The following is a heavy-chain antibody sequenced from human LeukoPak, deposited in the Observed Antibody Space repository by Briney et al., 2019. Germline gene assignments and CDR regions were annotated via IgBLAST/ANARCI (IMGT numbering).Heavy chain of an antibody. D-gene: IGHD5-18*01. V-gene: IGHV3-9*01. Sequence: GGSLRLSCAASGFTFDDYAMHWVRQAPGKGLEWVSGISWNSGSIGYADSVKGRFTISRDNSKNTLYLQMNSLRAEDTAVYYCAKVPPTRGYSYGLYDYWGQGTLVTVSS. CDR3: AKVPPTRGYSYGLYDY. CDR2: ISWNSGSI. CDR1: GFTFDDYA. J-gene: IGHJ4*02.